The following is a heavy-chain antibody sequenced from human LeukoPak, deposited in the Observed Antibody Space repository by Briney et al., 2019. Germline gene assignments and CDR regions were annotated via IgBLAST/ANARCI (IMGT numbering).Heavy chain of an antibody. CDR3: ARGATVTLIDY. D-gene: IGHD4-17*01. Sequence: PPETLSLTCTVSGGSISSYYWSWIRQPPGKGLEWIGYIYYSGSTNYNPSLKSRVTISVDTSKNQFSLKLSSVTAADTAVYYCARGATVTLIDYWGQRTLVTVSS. CDR2: IYYSGST. V-gene: IGHV4-59*01. J-gene: IGHJ4*02. CDR1: GGSISSYY.